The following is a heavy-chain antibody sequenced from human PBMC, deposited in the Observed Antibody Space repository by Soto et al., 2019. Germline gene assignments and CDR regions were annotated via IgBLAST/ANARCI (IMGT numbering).Heavy chain of an antibody. D-gene: IGHD3-3*01. CDR2: ISGSGGST. V-gene: IGHV3-23*01. Sequence: LRLSCAASGFTFSSYAMSWVRQAPGKGLEWVSAISGSGGSTYYADSVKGRFTISRDNSKNTLYLQMNSLRAEDTAVYYCAKDRGYYDFWSGYYNPLDYWGQGTLVTVSS. CDR3: AKDRGYYDFWSGYYNPLDY. CDR1: GFTFSSYA. J-gene: IGHJ4*02.